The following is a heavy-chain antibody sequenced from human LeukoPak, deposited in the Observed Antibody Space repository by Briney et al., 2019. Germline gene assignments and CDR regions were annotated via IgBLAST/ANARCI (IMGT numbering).Heavy chain of an antibody. CDR1: GYSFTTYW. D-gene: IGHD3-9*01. CDR3: ARRLLDYDILTGYPNLDAFDI. J-gene: IGHJ3*02. V-gene: IGHV5-51*01. Sequence: GESLQISCKASGYSFTTYWIGWVRQMPGTGLEWMGIIYPDDSDTRYSPSFQGQVTISADRSINTAYLQWSSLRASDTAMYYCARRLLDYDILTGYPNLDAFDIWGQGTMVTVSS. CDR2: IYPDDSDT.